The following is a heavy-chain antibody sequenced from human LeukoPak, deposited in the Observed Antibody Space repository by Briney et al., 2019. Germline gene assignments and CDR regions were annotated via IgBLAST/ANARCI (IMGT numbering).Heavy chain of an antibody. CDR1: GGSFSRYF. V-gene: IGHV4-59*01. Sequence: PSETLSLTCTVSGGSFSRYFWTWIRQTPGKGLEWIGYIDHSGSTNYSPSLQSRVTISIDTSKNQFSLKLNSVTAADTAVYYCAREYFSANYFFYYMDVWGTGTTVTVSS. CDR3: AREYFSANYFFYYMDV. CDR2: IDHSGST. J-gene: IGHJ6*03. D-gene: IGHD3-3*01.